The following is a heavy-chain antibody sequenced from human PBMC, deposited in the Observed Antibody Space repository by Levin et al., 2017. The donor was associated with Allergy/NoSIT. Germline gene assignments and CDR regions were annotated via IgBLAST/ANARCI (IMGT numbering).Heavy chain of an antibody. CDR3: ARQWCTATYCYPFDF. J-gene: IGHJ4*02. CDR2: IYNSGST. V-gene: IGHV4-59*08. CDR1: GASISSDH. D-gene: IGHD2-8*02. Sequence: SCTVSGASISSDHWSWIRQPPGQGLEWIGYIYNSGSTDYNPSLKSRVTISVDTSKNQFSLRLSSVTAADTAIYYFARQWCTATYCYPFDFWGQGILVTVSS.